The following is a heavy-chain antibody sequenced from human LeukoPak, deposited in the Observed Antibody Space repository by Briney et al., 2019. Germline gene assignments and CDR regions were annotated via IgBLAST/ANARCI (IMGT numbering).Heavy chain of an antibody. CDR3: ARSAGSSGWYEGYYFDY. D-gene: IGHD6-13*01. CDR1: GFTFSRYW. CDR2: IKQDGSEK. J-gene: IGHJ4*02. V-gene: IGHV3-7*01. Sequence: GGSLSLSCAASGFTFSRYWMSWVRQAPGKGLEWVANIKQDGSEKYYVDSVKGRFTISRDNAKNSLYLQMNSLRAEDTAVYYCARSAGSSGWYEGYYFDYWGQGTLVTVSS.